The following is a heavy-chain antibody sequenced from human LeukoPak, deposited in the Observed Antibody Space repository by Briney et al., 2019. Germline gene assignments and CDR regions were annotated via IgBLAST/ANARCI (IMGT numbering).Heavy chain of an antibody. V-gene: IGHV3-30-3*01. CDR2: ISYDGSNK. J-gene: IGHJ6*02. D-gene: IGHD6-13*01. CDR3: ARTLSADYSSSWFQRGMDV. Sequence: GGSLRLSCAASGFIFSSYAMHWVRQAPGKGLEWVAVISYDGSNKYYADSVKGRFTISRDNSKNTLYLQMNSLRAEDTAVYYCARTLSADYSSSWFQRGMDVWGQGTTVTVSS. CDR1: GFIFSSYA.